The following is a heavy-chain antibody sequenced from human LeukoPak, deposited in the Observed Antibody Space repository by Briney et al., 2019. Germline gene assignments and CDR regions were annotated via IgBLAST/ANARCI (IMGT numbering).Heavy chain of an antibody. V-gene: IGHV1-46*01. CDR1: GYTFTSCY. Sequence: ASVKLSCKASGYTFTSCYMHWVRQAPGQGLELMGIANTSRGSTSDAQKVQGRVSMTTDTATARDYMELRSLRSGDTAVYYCARDPIRNGYDFWSGYYDYMDVWGKGTTVTVSS. CDR3: ARDPIRNGYDFWSGYYDYMDV. J-gene: IGHJ6*03. D-gene: IGHD3-3*01. CDR2: ANTSRGST.